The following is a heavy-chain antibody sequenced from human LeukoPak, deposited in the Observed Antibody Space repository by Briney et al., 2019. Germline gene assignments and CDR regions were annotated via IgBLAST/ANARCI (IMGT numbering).Heavy chain of an antibody. J-gene: IGHJ6*02. V-gene: IGHV3-11*01. Sequence: GGSLRLSCAASGVNFSDYYMSWIRQAPGKGLEWVSYISSSGSTIYYADSVKGRFTISRDNAKNSLYLQMNSLRAEDTAVYYCARAVSYYYGMDVWGQGTTVTVSS. CDR2: ISSSGSTI. CDR1: GVNFSDYY. CDR3: ARAVSYYYGMDV.